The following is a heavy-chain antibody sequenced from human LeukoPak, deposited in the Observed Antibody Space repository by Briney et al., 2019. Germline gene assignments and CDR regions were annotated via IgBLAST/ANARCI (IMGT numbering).Heavy chain of an antibody. V-gene: IGHV4-30-4*01. CDR2: IYYSGST. CDR1: GGSISSGDYY. Sequence: SQTLSLTCTVSGGSISSGDYYWSWIRQPPGKGLEWIGYIYYSGSTYYNPSLKSRVTISVDTSKNQFSLKLSSVTAADTAVYYCARGRFEWLASRYFDYWGQGTLVTVSS. J-gene: IGHJ4*02. CDR3: ARGRFEWLASRYFDY. D-gene: IGHD3-3*01.